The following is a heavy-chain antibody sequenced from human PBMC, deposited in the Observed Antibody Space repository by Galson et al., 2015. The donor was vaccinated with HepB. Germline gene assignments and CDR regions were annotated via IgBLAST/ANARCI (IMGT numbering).Heavy chain of an antibody. Sequence: SLRLSCAASGFTFSSHGMHRLRQAPGKGLEWVAFIRYDGSDRYCADSVKGRFTISRDNSKNTLYLEMNSLRPEDTAVYFCARNRAGGGAGSFRTDYWGQGTLVTVSS. D-gene: IGHD3-10*01. J-gene: IGHJ4*02. V-gene: IGHV3-30*02. CDR3: ARNRAGGGAGSFRTDY. CDR2: IRYDGSDR. CDR1: GFTFSSHG.